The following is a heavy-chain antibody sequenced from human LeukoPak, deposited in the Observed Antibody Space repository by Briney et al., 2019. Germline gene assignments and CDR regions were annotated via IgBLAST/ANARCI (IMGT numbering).Heavy chain of an antibody. V-gene: IGHV1-69*04. CDR1: GGTFSSYA. CDR2: IIPILGIA. J-gene: IGHJ6*02. D-gene: IGHD2-2*01. CDR3: ARSVVPAGVRNGMDV. Sequence: SVKVSCKASGGTFSSYAISWVRQAPGQGLEWMGRIIPILGIANYAQKFQGRVTITADKSTSTAYMELGSLRSEDTAVYYCARSVVPAGVRNGMDVWGQGTTVTVSS.